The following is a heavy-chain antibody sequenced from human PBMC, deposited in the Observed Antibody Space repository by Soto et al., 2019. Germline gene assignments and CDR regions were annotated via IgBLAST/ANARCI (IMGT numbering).Heavy chain of an antibody. CDR2: ILNDGSNR. Sequence: QVQLVESGGGVVQPGRPLRLSGAAPEFTFSNYGMHWVRQAPGKGLEWVPVILNDGSNRYHADSVKDRFTTSRDNSKNTLYLQMNSLRAEDTAVYYCARDDEYSGNGMDVWGQGTTVTVS. D-gene: IGHD3-10*01. J-gene: IGHJ6*02. CDR3: ARDDEYSGNGMDV. CDR1: EFTFSNYG. V-gene: IGHV3-33*01.